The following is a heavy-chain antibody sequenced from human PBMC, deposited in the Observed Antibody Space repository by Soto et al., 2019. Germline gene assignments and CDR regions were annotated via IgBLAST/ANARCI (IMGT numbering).Heavy chain of an antibody. CDR2: ISGNGGST. D-gene: IGHD6-6*01. CDR3: AKGSEFSNSYTLDFDF. V-gene: IGHV3-23*01. CDR1: GFTFSSYA. J-gene: IGHJ4*02. Sequence: AGGSLRLSCAASGFTFSSYAMSWVRQAPGRGLEWVSIISGNGGSTYYVASVKGRFTISRDNTKNTLYLQMDSLTAEDTAVYYCAKGSEFSNSYTLDFDFWGQGALVTVSS.